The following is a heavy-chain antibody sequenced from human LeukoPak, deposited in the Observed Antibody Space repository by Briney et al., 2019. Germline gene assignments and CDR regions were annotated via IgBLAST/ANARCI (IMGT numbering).Heavy chain of an antibody. CDR1: GFTFTNAW. CDR2: IKSKRDGGAT. V-gene: IGHV3-15*01. CDR3: TGNYYGSGSYADFDY. D-gene: IGHD3-10*01. J-gene: IGHJ4*02. Sequence: GGSLRLSCEASGFTFTNAWMIWVRQAPGKGPEWVGRIKSKRDGGATEYAAPVKGRFTISRDDSKNTVYLQMDSLKTEDTAVYYCTGNYYGSGSYADFDYWGQGTLVTVSS.